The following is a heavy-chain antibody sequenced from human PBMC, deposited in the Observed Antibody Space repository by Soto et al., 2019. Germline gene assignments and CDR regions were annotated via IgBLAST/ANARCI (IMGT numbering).Heavy chain of an antibody. J-gene: IGHJ3*02. CDR2: ISSSSSTI. CDR3: ARPSGSCSRTSCNGGDAFDI. V-gene: IGHV3-48*01. CDR1: GFTFSSYS. D-gene: IGHD2-2*01. Sequence: GGSLILSCAASGFTFSSYSMNWVLQAPGKGLEWISYISSSSSTIFYADSVKGRFTISRDNAKNSLYLQMNSLRAEDTAVYYCARPSGSCSRTSCNGGDAFDIWGQGTMVTVSS.